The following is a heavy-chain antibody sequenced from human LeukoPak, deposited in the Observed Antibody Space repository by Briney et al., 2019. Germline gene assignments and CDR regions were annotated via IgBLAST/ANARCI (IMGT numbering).Heavy chain of an antibody. J-gene: IGHJ5*02. CDR2: IYYSGST. V-gene: IGHV4-59*01. CDR1: GGSISSYY. D-gene: IGHD6-13*01. CDR3: ARAYSSRWYPLCNRFDP. Sequence: KPSETLSLTCTVSGGSISSYYWSWIRQPPGKGLEWIGYIYYSGSTNYNPSLKSRVTISVDTSKNQFSLKLSSVTAADTAVYYCARAYSSRWYPLCNRFDPLDQGTLVTVSS.